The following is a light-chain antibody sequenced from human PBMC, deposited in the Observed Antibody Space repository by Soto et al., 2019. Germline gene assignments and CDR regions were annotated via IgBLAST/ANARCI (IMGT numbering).Light chain of an antibody. CDR2: EVS. V-gene: IGLV2-8*01. Sequence: QAVVTQPPSASGSPGQSVTISCTGTSSDVGGYNYVSWYQQHPGKAPKLMIYEVSKRPSGVPDRFSGSKSGNTASLTVSGLQAEDEADYYCSSYADSNGVVFGGGTKLTVL. J-gene: IGLJ2*01. CDR3: SSYADSNGVV. CDR1: SSDVGGYNY.